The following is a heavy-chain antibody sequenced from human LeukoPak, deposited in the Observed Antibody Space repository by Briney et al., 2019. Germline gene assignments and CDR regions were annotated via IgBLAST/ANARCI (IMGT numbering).Heavy chain of an antibody. V-gene: IGHV1-69*13. CDR2: IIPIFGTA. CDR1: GGTFSSYA. Sequence: SVKVSCKASGGTFSSYAISWVRQAPGQGLEWMGGIIPIFGTANYAQEFQGRVTITADESTSTAYMELSSLRSEDTAVYYCARGSESQLLLFDYWGQGTLVTVSS. J-gene: IGHJ4*02. CDR3: ARGSESQLLLFDY. D-gene: IGHD2-15*01.